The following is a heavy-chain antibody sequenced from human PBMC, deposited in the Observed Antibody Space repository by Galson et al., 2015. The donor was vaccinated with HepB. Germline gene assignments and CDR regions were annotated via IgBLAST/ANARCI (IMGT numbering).Heavy chain of an antibody. D-gene: IGHD4-11*01. Sequence: SLRLSCAASGFTVSSNYMSWVRQAPGKGLEWVSVIYSGGSTYYADSVKGRFTISRDNSKNTLYLQMNSLRAEDTAVYYCARVPSSNYALGYWYFDLWGRGTLVTVSS. CDR1: GFTVSSNY. J-gene: IGHJ2*01. CDR2: IYSGGST. V-gene: IGHV3-53*01. CDR3: ARVPSSNYALGYWYFDL.